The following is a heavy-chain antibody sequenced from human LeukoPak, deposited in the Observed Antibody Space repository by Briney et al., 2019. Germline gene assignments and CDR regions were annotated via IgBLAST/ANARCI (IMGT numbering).Heavy chain of an antibody. V-gene: IGHV4-34*01. CDR2: INHSGST. CDR3: ARAPGSGHYGDSRFGFDP. D-gene: IGHD4-17*01. J-gene: IGHJ5*02. CDR1: GGSFSGYY. Sequence: PSETLSLTCAVYGGSFSGYYWSWIRQPPGKGLEWIGEINHSGSTNYNPSLKSRVTISVDTSKNQFSLKLSSVTAADTAVYYCARAPGSGHYGDSRFGFDPWGQGTLVTVSS.